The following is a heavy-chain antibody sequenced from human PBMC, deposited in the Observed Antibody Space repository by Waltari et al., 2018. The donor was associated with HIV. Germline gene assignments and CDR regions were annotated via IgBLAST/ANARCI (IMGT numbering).Heavy chain of an antibody. D-gene: IGHD6-19*01. J-gene: IGHJ4*02. CDR2: IMTDGET. V-gene: IGHV3-13*01. Sequence: VKLVESGGGLAQPGGSLSLSCETSGFTINRYDMHWVRQLDGNRLEWVSGIMTDGETYYAASVQDRFIVSRQNAKKYVSLLMNSLTFGDTGVYYCTRGVSPGLAVARWGSYFDYWGQGTLVSVSS. CDR3: TRGVSPGLAVARWGSYFDY. CDR1: GFTINRYD.